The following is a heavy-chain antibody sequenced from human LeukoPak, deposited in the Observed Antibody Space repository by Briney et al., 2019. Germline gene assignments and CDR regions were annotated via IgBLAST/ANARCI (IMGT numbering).Heavy chain of an antibody. J-gene: IGHJ4*02. CDR3: AKGHSSVIVPAEFGY. CDR1: GFTFSSYA. V-gene: IGHV3-23*01. Sequence: GGSLRLSCAASGFTFSSYAMSWVRQAPGKGLEGVSAISGSGDSTYYADSVKGRFTISRDNSKNTLYLQMNSLRAEDTAVFYCAKGHSSVIVPAEFGYWGQGTLVTVSS. D-gene: IGHD2-2*01. CDR2: ISGSGDST.